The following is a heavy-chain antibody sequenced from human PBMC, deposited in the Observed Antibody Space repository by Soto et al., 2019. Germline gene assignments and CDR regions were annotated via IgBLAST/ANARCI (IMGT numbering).Heavy chain of an antibody. D-gene: IGHD1-26*01. CDR1: GGSITSSSYY. CDR3: ATQEVGGSYVYTFDP. CDR2: IYYSGST. J-gene: IGHJ5*02. V-gene: IGHV4-39*01. Sequence: QLHLRESGPGLVKPSETLSLTCTVSGGSITSSSYYWGWIRQPPGKGLEWIGSIYYSGSTYYNPSLKSRVTISVDTSKNQFSLKLSSVTAADTAVYYCATQEVGGSYVYTFDPWGQGTLVNVSS.